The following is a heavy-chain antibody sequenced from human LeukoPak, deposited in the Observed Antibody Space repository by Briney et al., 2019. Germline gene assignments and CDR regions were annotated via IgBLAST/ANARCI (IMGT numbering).Heavy chain of an antibody. CDR3: ARHTIPAAEYYYYGMDV. Sequence: SVKVSCKASGGTFSSYAISWVRQAPGQGLEWMGGIIPIFGTANYAQKFQGRVTITADESTSTAYMELSSLRSEDTAVYYCARHTIPAAEYYYYGMDVRGQGTTVTVSS. V-gene: IGHV1-69*13. D-gene: IGHD2-2*01. J-gene: IGHJ6*02. CDR1: GGTFSSYA. CDR2: IIPIFGTA.